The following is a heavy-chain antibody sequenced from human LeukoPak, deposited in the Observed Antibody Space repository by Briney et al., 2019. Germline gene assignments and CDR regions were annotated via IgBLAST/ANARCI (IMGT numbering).Heavy chain of an antibody. CDR1: GGSISSSSYY. CDR2: IYYSGST. D-gene: IGHD6-19*01. CDR3: ATALVYSSGHDY. V-gene: IGHV4-39*01. J-gene: IGHJ4*02. Sequence: PETLSLTCTVSGGSISSSSYYWGWIRQPPGKGLEWIGSIYYSGSTYYNPSLKSRVTISVDTSKNQFSLKLSSVTAADTAVYYCATALVYSSGHDYWGQGTLVTVSS.